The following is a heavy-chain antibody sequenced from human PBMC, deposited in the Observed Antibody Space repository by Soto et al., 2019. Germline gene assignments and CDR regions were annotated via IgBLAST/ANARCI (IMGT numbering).Heavy chain of an antibody. Sequence: GGSLRLSCAASGFTFSNAWMTWVRQALGKGLEWVGRIKSKTDGGTTAYAVPVKDRFTISRDDSKNTLYLQMNSLKTEDTAVYYCTRCTRDSSAWSDNWGQGTLVTVSS. CDR1: GFTFSNAW. J-gene: IGHJ4*02. V-gene: IGHV3-15*01. D-gene: IGHD6-19*01. CDR2: IKSKTDGGTT. CDR3: TRCTRDSSAWSDN.